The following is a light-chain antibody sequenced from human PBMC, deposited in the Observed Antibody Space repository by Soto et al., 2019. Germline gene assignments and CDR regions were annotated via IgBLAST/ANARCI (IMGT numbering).Light chain of an antibody. CDR2: EVT. CDR3: SSYAGSNNLV. CDR1: SSDVGGYNY. J-gene: IGLJ3*02. Sequence: QSALTQPPSASGSAGQSLTISCTGTSSDVGGYNYVSWYQQHPGKAPKLMIYEVTKRPSGVPDRLSGSKSGNTASLTVSGLQAEDEADYYCSSYAGSNNLVFGGGAKLIVL. V-gene: IGLV2-8*01.